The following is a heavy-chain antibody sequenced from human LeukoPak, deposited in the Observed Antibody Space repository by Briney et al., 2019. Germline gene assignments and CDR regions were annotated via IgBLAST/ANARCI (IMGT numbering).Heavy chain of an antibody. D-gene: IGHD2-15*01. CDR2: LNWNGGST. CDR3: ARGYCSGGSCYGATRFGMDV. J-gene: IGHJ6*02. CDR1: GFTFDDYG. V-gene: IGHV3-20*04. Sequence: PGGSLRLSCAASGFTFDDYGMSLVPQAPGKGLEWVSGLNWNGGSTGYADSVKGRFTISRDNAKNSLYLQMNSLRAEDTALYYCARGYCSGGSCYGATRFGMDVWGQGTTVTVSS.